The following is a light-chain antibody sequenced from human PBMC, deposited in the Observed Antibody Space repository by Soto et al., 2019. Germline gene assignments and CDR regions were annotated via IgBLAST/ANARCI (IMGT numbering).Light chain of an antibody. Sequence: EIVLTQSPGILSLSTGERATLSCRASQSVGGASLAWYLQKPGQAPRLLIHGVSNRATDIPDRFTGSGSGTDVTLTISRLEPEDFAVYFCHHYGDSPPYTFGQGTKLEI. CDR1: QSVGGAS. CDR3: HHYGDSPPYT. CDR2: GVS. J-gene: IGKJ2*01. V-gene: IGKV3-20*01.